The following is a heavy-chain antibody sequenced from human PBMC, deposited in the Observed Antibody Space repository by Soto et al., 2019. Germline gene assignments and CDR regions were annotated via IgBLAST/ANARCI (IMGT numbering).Heavy chain of an antibody. CDR2: MYYRGSA. D-gene: IGHD5-18*01. Sequence: QVQLQESGPGLVKPSETLSLTCTVSGGSTSSYYWSWIRQPPGKGLEVIGYMYYRGSANYNPSLKSRVTKSVDTSKNQFSLKLSSVTAADTAVYYCARAYSYGYGLYFDYWGQGTLVTVSS. J-gene: IGHJ4*02. CDR1: GGSTSSYY. CDR3: ARAYSYGYGLYFDY. V-gene: IGHV4-59*08.